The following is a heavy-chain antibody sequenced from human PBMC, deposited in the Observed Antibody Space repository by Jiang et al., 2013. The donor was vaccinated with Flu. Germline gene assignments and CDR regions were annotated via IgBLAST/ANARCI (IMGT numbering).Heavy chain of an antibody. V-gene: IGHV6-1*01. J-gene: IGHJ6*02. CDR2: TFYRSKWYN. CDR3: AGFADSYYGMDV. CDR1: GDSVSSNSVA. Sequence: SQTLSLTCAISGDSVSSNSVAWNWIRQSPSRGLEGLGRTFYRSKWYNEYAVPVKSRITINPDTSKNQFSLHLNSVTPEDTAVYYCAGFADSYYGMDVWGQGTTVTVSS.